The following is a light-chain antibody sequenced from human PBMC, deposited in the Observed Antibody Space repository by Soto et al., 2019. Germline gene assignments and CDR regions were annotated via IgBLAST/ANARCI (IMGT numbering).Light chain of an antibody. CDR1: QSVSSN. CDR2: GAS. J-gene: IGKJ1*01. CDR3: QHYNNWPPWT. Sequence: EIVMTQSPATLSVSPGERATLFCRASQSVSSNLAWYQQKPGQAPRLLIYGASTRATGIPARLSGSGSGTEFTLTISSLQSEDFAVYYCQHYNNWPPWTFGQGTKVEIK. V-gene: IGKV3-15*01.